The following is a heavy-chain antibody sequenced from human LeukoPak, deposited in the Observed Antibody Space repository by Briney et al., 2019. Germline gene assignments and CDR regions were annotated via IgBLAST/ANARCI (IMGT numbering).Heavy chain of an antibody. CDR2: IKQDGSEK. J-gene: IGHJ4*02. D-gene: IGHD3-16*01. V-gene: IGHV3-7*01. CDR3: ARGGAEYGEIRGEYADY. CDR1: GFTFTTYW. Sequence: GGSLRLSCAASGFTFTTYWMSWVRQAPGKGLEWVANIKQDGSEKYYVDSVKGRFTISRDNAKTSLYLQMNSLRAEDTAVYYFARGGAEYGEIRGEYADYWGQGTLVTVSS.